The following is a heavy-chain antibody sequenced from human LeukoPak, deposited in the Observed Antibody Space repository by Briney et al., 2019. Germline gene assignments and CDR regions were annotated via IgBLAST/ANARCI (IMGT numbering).Heavy chain of an antibody. CDR3: ARDWVTMVRGVIQGWFDP. D-gene: IGHD3-10*01. Sequence: SETLSLTCTVSGGSISSGSYYWSWIRQPAGKGLEWIGRIYTSGSTNYNPSLKSRVTISVDTSKNQFSLKLSSVTAADTAVYYCARDWVTMVRGVIQGWFDPWGQGTLVTVSS. V-gene: IGHV4-61*02. J-gene: IGHJ5*02. CDR2: IYTSGST. CDR1: GGSISSGSYY.